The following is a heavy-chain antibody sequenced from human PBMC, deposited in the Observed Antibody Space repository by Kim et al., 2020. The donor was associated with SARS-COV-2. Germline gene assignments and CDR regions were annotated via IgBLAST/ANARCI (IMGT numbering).Heavy chain of an antibody. CDR1: GGSFSGYY. J-gene: IGHJ4*02. CDR3: ARDCSSTSCYAGLFDY. D-gene: IGHD2-2*01. V-gene: IGHV4-34*01. CDR2: INHSGST. Sequence: SETLSLTCAVYGGSFSGYYWSWIRQPPGKGLEWIGEINHSGSTNYNPSLKSRVTISVDTSKNQFSLMLSSVTAADTAVYYCARDCSSTSCYAGLFDYWGQGTLVTVSS.